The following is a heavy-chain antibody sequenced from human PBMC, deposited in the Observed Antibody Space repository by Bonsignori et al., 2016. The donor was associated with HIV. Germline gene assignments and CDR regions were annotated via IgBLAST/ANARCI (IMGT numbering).Heavy chain of an antibody. D-gene: IGHD2-15*01. V-gene: IGHV4-34*01. CDR3: ARGEILVVVAANSGAFDI. CDR2: INHSGGF. J-gene: IGHJ3*02. Sequence: SETLSLTCAVYGGSFSDYYWNWFRQPPGKGLEWIGDINHSGGFNYNPSLKSRVTISVDTSKNQFSLKLSSVTAADTAVYFCARGEILVVVAANSGAFDIWGQGTMVTVSS. CDR1: GGSFSDYY.